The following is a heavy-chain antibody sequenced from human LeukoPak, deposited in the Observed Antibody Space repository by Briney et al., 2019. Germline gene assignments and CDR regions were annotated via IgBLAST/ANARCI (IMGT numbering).Heavy chain of an antibody. D-gene: IGHD6-6*01. J-gene: IGHJ6*02. Sequence: PSETLSLTCTVSGGSISSGSYWWSWIRQHPEKGLEWIGYLYYSGNTYYNPSLKSRVSISVDTSKNQLPLTLTSVTAACAALDYGPRGHRESSPYHCNAMDVWGQGTTVTVFS. V-gene: IGHV4-31*03. CDR2: LYYSGNT. CDR1: GGSISSGSYW. CDR3: PRGHRESSPYHCNAMDV.